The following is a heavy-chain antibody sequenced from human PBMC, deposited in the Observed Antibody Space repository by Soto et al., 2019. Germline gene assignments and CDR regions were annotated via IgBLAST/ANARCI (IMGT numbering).Heavy chain of an antibody. CDR1: GFSLSTVGVG. CDR2: IYWNGDK. J-gene: IGHJ5*02. Sequence: QITLKKSGPTLVKPTQTLTLTCTFSGFSLSTVGVGVGWIRQPPGKALQWLALIYWNGDKYYSPSLTNRLTITKDTSTNQVVLTMTDMDPVDAGTFFCAHKGQLVGDGFDPWGQGTLVTVSS. CDR3: AHKGQLVGDGFDP. D-gene: IGHD6-6*01. V-gene: IGHV2-5*01.